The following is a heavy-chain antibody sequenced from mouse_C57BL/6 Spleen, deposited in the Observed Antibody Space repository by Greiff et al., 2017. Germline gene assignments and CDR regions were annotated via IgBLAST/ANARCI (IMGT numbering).Heavy chain of an antibody. D-gene: IGHD2-4*01. CDR1: GYAFTNYL. J-gene: IGHJ4*01. V-gene: IGHV1-54*01. Sequence: VQLQQSGAELVRPGTSVKVSCKASGYAFTNYLIEWVKQRPGQGLEWIGVINPGSGGTNYNEKFKGKATLTADKSSSTAYMQRSSLTSEDSAVYFCARSVYYDYDGGYYAMDYWGQGTSVTVSS. CDR3: ARSVYYDYDGGYYAMDY. CDR2: INPGSGGT.